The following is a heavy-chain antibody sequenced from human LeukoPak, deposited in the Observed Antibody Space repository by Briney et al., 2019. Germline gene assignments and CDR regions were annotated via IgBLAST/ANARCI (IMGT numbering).Heavy chain of an antibody. CDR3: ARAEYYYGSGSYPDDY. D-gene: IGHD3-10*01. Sequence: GGSLRLSCAASGFTFSDYYMSWIRQTPGKGLEWVSYISSSGSTIYYADSVKGRFTISRDNAKNSLYLQMNCLRAEDTAGYYCARAEYYYGSGSYPDDYGGQGTLVTASS. CDR2: ISSSGSTI. CDR1: GFTFSDYY. V-gene: IGHV3-11*04. J-gene: IGHJ4*02.